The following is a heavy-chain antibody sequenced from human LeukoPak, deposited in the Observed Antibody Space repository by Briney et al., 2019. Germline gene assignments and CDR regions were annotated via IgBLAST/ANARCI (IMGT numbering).Heavy chain of an antibody. CDR3: ATFRFGGAYFDY. D-gene: IGHD3-16*01. V-gene: IGHV4-31*03. Sequence: SETLSLTCTVSGGPISSGGYYWSWIRQHPGKGLEWIGYIYYSGSTYYNPSLKSRVTISVDTSKNQSSLKLSSVTAADTAVYYCATFRFGGAYFDYWGQGTLVTVSS. J-gene: IGHJ4*02. CDR1: GGPISSGGYY. CDR2: IYYSGST.